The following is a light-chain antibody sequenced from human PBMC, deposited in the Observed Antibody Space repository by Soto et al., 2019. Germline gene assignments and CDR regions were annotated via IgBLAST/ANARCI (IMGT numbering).Light chain of an antibody. CDR2: GNT. Sequence: QAVVTQPPSVSGAPGQRVTISCTGSSSNIGAGYDVHWYQQRPGTAPKLLIFGNTNRPSGVPDRFSGSKSGTSASLAITGLQAEDEGDYYCAAWDDSLSGWVFGGGTKLTVL. V-gene: IGLV1-40*01. CDR3: AAWDDSLSGWV. J-gene: IGLJ3*02. CDR1: SSNIGAGYD.